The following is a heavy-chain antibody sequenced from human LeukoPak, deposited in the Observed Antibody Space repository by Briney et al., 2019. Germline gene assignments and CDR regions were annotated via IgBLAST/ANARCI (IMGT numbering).Heavy chain of an antibody. D-gene: IGHD3-10*01. V-gene: IGHV4-59*01. CDR2: IYYNGDT. CDR1: GGSISSYS. CDR3: VRGPYGSSISNWFDP. Sequence: SETLSLTCTVSGGSISSYSWSWIRQTPGKGLEWIGYIYYNGDTHYNPSLNSRLSMSVDTPKKQFSLNLRSVTAADTAVYYCVRGPYGSSISNWFDPWGQGLLVTVSS. J-gene: IGHJ5*02.